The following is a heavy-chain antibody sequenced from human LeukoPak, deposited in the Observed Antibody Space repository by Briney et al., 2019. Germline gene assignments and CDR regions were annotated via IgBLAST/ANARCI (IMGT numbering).Heavy chain of an antibody. CDR3: AIIHGYYYDSSGYPANP. CDR1: GYTFTSYD. CDR2: MNPNSGNT. V-gene: IGHV1-8*03. J-gene: IGHJ5*02. Sequence: ASVKVSCKASGYTFTSYDINWVRQATGQGLEWMGWMNPNSGNTGYAQKFQGRVTITRNTSISTAYMELSSLRSEDTAVYYCAIIHGYYYDSSGYPANPWGQGTLVTVSS. D-gene: IGHD3-22*01.